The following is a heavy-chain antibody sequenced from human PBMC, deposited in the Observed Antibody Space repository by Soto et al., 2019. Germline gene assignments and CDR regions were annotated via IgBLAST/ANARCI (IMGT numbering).Heavy chain of an antibody. CDR3: ARDHSPILDIVVVVAATQPGHFDY. Sequence: QVQLVQSGAEVKKPGASVKVSCKASGYTFTSYGISWVRQAPGQGLEWMGWISAYNGNTNYAQKLQGRVTMTTDTSTSTAYMELRSLRSDDTAVYYCARDHSPILDIVVVVAATQPGHFDYWGQGTLVTVSS. CDR1: GYTFTSYG. D-gene: IGHD2-15*01. CDR2: ISAYNGNT. V-gene: IGHV1-18*04. J-gene: IGHJ4*02.